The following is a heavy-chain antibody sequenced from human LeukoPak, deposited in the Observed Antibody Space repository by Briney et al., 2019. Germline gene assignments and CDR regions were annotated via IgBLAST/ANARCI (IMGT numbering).Heavy chain of an antibody. CDR2: ISYDGSNK. D-gene: IGHD3-22*01. CDR3: ARDFSPYYYDSSGYYYPEY. V-gene: IGHV3-30-3*01. J-gene: IGHJ4*02. CDR1: GFTFSSYA. Sequence: GGSLRLSCAASGFTFSSYAMHWVRQAPGKGLEWVAVISYDGSNKYYADSVKGRFTISRDNSKNTLYLQMNSLRAEDTAVYYCARDFSPYYYDSSGYYYPEYWGQGTLVTVSS.